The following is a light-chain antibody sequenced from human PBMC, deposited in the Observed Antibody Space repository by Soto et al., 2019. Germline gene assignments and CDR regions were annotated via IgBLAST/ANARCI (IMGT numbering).Light chain of an antibody. CDR3: AAWDDSLIHV. CDR1: SSNIGSNT. Sequence: QSVLTQPPSASGTPGQGVTISCSGSSSNIGSNTVNWYQQLPGTAPKLLIYSNNQRPSGVPDRFSGSKSGTSASLAISGLQSEDEADYYCAAWDDSLIHVFGTGTKVTV. V-gene: IGLV1-44*01. CDR2: SNN. J-gene: IGLJ1*01.